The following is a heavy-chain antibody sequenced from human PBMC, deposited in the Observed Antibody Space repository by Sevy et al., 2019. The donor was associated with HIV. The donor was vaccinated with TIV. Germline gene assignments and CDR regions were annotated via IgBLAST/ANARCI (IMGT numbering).Heavy chain of an antibody. D-gene: IGHD2-15*01. Sequence: GGSLRLSCAASGFTFSSYGMHWVRQAPGKGLEWVAVIWYDGSNKYYADSVEGRFTISRDNSKNTLYLQMNSLRAEDTAVYYCARDAHYCSGGSCYSIAPDYWGQGTLVTVSS. J-gene: IGHJ4*02. V-gene: IGHV3-33*01. CDR2: IWYDGSNK. CDR1: GFTFSSYG. CDR3: ARDAHYCSGGSCYSIAPDY.